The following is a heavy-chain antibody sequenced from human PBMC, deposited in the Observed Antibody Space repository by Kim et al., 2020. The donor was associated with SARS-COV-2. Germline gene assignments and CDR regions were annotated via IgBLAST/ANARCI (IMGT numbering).Heavy chain of an antibody. J-gene: IGHJ4*02. CDR2: ITPIVAST. Sequence: ASVKVSCKASGYTFSTYYLHWVRQAPGRGLEWMGIITPIVASTTNAQKFQGRVTMTKDTSTSTLYMELSSLRSEDTAVYYCARDAGPQGDPRGHLDYWGQGTLVTVSS. CDR3: ARDAGPQGDPRGHLDY. V-gene: IGHV1-46*01. D-gene: IGHD3-10*01. CDR1: GYTFSTYY.